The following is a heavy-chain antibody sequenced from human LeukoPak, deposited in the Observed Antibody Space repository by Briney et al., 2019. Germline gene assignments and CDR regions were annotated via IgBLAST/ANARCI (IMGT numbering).Heavy chain of an antibody. CDR3: ARGTFQSSSSPYFDY. CDR1: GGSISKYY. Sequence: SETLSLTCSVSGGSISKYYWNWIRQPPGKGLEWIGYMYYSRSTSYNPSLKSRVSISVNTSKNHLSLNLSSGPAAETAAYYCARGTFQSSSSPYFDYWGQGALVTVSA. V-gene: IGHV4-59*01. CDR2: MYYSRST. D-gene: IGHD6-6*01. J-gene: IGHJ4*02.